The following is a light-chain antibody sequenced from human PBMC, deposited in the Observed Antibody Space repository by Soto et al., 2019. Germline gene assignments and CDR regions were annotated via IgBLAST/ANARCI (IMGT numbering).Light chain of an antibody. CDR2: GAS. CDR1: QSVSSSY. J-gene: IGKJ1*01. V-gene: IGKV3-20*01. Sequence: EIVLTQSPGTLSLSPGEGVTLSCRASQSVSSSYLAWYQQKPGQAPRLLIYGASSRATGIPDRFSGSGSGTDFTLTISRLEPEDFAVYYCQRYASSAGTFGQGTKVEIK. CDR3: QRYASSAGT.